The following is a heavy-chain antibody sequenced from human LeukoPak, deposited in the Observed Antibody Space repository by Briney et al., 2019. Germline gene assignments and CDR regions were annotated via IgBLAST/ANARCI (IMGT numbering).Heavy chain of an antibody. V-gene: IGHV4-59*01. CDR3: ARGLVLATDDAFDI. CDR2: IWDTEIT. D-gene: IGHD5-12*01. Sequence: PSETLSLTCTVSGGSIRSYCWSWLRQPPGKGLEWIGYIWDTEITDYNPSLKSRVTISLDTSKNHFSLKLRSVTAADTALYFCARGLVLATDDAFDIWGQGTLVTVSS. CDR1: GGSIRSYC. J-gene: IGHJ3*02.